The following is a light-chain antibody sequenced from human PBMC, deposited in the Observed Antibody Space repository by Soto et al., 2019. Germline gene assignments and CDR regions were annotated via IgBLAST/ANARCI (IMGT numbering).Light chain of an antibody. V-gene: IGLV1-40*01. CDR1: SSNIGAGYD. CDR2: GNS. Sequence: QSVLTQPPSVSGAPGQRVTISCTGSSSNIGAGYDVHWYQQLPGTAPKLLIYGNSNRPSGVPDRFSGSKSGTSASLAITGLQAEHEADYDCQSYDSSRSAYVFGTGTKLTVL. CDR3: QSYDSSRSAYV. J-gene: IGLJ1*01.